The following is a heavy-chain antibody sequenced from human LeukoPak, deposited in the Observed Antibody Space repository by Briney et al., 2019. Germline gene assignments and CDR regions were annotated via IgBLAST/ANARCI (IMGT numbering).Heavy chain of an antibody. CDR2: ISSSSSTI. J-gene: IGHJ4*02. CDR3: ARDRRYSNGFELQGLGGSD. Sequence: GSLRLSCAASGFTFSSYSMNWVRQAPGKGLEWVSYISSSSSTIYYADSVKGRFTISRDNAKNSLYLQMNSLRDEDTAVYYCARDRRYSNGFELQGLGGSDWGQGTLVTVSS. CDR1: GFTFSSYS. D-gene: IGHD5-18*01. V-gene: IGHV3-48*02.